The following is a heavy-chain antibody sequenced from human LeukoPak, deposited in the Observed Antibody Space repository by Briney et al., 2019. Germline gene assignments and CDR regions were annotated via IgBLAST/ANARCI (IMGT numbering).Heavy chain of an antibody. CDR3: AKRDPPLPY. CDR1: GFTFSTER. Sequence: GGSLSLSCAASGFTFSTERMHRVRQAPGKGLFWVSYIDSDGSSATYADSVKGRFTISRDNAKSTLYLHMNSLRAEDTGVYFCAKRDPPLPYWGQGTLVTVSS. CDR2: IDSDGSSA. J-gene: IGHJ4*02. V-gene: IGHV3-74*01.